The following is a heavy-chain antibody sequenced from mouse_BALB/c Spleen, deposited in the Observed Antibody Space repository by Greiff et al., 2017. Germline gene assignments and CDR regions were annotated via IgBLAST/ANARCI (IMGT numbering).Heavy chain of an antibody. V-gene: IGHV14-4*02. CDR2: IDPENGDT. CDR1: GFNIKDYY. CDR3: NDYYGSSYFDY. Sequence: VQLQQSGAELVRSGASVKLSCTASGFNIKDYYMHWVKQRPEQGLEWIGWIDPENGDTEYAPKFQGKATMTADTSSNTAYLQLSSLTSEDTAVYYCNDYYGSSYFDYWGQGTTLTVSS. J-gene: IGHJ2*01. D-gene: IGHD1-1*01.